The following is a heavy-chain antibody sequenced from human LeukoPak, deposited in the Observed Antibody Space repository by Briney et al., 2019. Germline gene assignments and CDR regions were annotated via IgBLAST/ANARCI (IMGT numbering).Heavy chain of an antibody. D-gene: IGHD1-20*01. V-gene: IGHV4-59*01. J-gene: IGHJ5*02. Sequence: PSETLSLTCTVSGASISNYYWSWIRQPPGKGLDYIGYTYYSGSTNYSPSLKSRVTISVDTSRNQFSLRLSSVTAADTAVYYCARLTGTTEGLPDWFDPWGQGILVTVSS. CDR2: TYYSGST. CDR3: ARLTGTTEGLPDWFDP. CDR1: GASISNYY.